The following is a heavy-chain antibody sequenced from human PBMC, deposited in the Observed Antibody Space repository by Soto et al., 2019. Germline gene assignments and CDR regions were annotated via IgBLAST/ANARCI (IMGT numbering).Heavy chain of an antibody. J-gene: IGHJ5*02. V-gene: IGHV4-38-2*02. CDR1: GDSISSGYY. Sequence: SETLSLTCTVSGDSISSGYYWGWVRQPPGKGLECIGAVYYTGFTYYNPSLKSRLTISLDTSKNQFSLRLSSVTAADTAIYYCAFLPVVVIALGFFDLWGPGTLVTGSS. CDR2: VYYTGFT. D-gene: IGHD2-21*01. CDR3: AFLPVVVIALGFFDL.